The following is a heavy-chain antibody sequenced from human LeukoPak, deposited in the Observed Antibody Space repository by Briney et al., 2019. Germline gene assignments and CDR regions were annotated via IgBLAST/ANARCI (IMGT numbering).Heavy chain of an antibody. D-gene: IGHD1-26*01. J-gene: IGHJ5*02. CDR1: GASISSYY. Sequence: SGTLSLTCTVSGASISSYYRDWIRQPAGKGLEWIGRIYTSGSTDYNPSLKSRVTMSLDTSKNQFSLKLSSVTAADTAVYYCARDRGSGSNLGYNWFDPWGQGTLVTVSS. V-gene: IGHV4-4*07. CDR2: IYTSGST. CDR3: ARDRGSGSNLGYNWFDP.